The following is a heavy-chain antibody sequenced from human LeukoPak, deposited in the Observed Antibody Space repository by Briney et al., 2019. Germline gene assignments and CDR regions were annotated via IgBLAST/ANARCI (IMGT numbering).Heavy chain of an antibody. J-gene: IGHJ4*02. CDR2: VSNIETT. CDR3: ARPPHYYDTSGYSV. V-gene: IGHV4-59*01. Sequence: KPSETLSLTCTVSGGSISSYYWSWIRQPPGKGLEWIGYVSNIETTNYNPSLKSRVTISVDTSKNQFSLRLNSVTAADTAVYYCARPPHYYDTSGYSVWGQGTLVTVSS. CDR1: GGSISSYY. D-gene: IGHD3-22*01.